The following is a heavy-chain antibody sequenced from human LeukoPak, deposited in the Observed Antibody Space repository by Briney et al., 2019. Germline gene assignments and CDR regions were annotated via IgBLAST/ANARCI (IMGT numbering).Heavy chain of an antibody. Sequence: ASETLSLTCAVYGGSFGGYYWSWIRQPPGKGLEWIGEINHSGSTNYNPSLKSRVTISVDTSKNQFSLKLSSVTAADTAVYYCARGIAARPPRAYYYGMDVWGQGTTVTVSS. CDR1: GGSFGGYY. J-gene: IGHJ6*02. V-gene: IGHV4-34*01. CDR3: ARGIAARPPRAYYYGMDV. CDR2: INHSGST. D-gene: IGHD6-6*01.